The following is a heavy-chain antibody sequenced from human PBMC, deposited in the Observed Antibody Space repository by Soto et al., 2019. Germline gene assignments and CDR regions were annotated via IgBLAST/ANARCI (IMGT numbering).Heavy chain of an antibody. Sequence: EVQLVESGGGLVQPGGSLRLSCAASGFTFSSYSMNWVRQAPGKGLEWVSYISSSSSTIYYADSVKGRFTISRDNAKNSLYLQMNSLRAEDTAVYYCAREGGAGHNWNSTYYYYYYYMDVWGKGTTVTVSS. V-gene: IGHV3-48*01. D-gene: IGHD1-7*01. CDR3: AREGGAGHNWNSTYYYYYYYMDV. CDR1: GFTFSSYS. CDR2: ISSSSSTI. J-gene: IGHJ6*03.